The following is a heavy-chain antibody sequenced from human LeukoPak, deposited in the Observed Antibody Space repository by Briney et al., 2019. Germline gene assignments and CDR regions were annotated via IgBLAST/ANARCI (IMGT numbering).Heavy chain of an antibody. J-gene: IGHJ2*01. V-gene: IGHV4-59*01. CDR2: IYYSGST. CDR1: GGSISSYY. CDR3: ARDVRSHYDWYFDL. Sequence: SETLSLTCTVSGGSISSYYWSWIRQPPGKGLEWIGDIYYSGSTNYNPSLKSRVTISVDTSKNQFSLKLSSVTAADTAVYYRARDVRSHYDWYFDLWGRGTLVTVSS. D-gene: IGHD1-26*01.